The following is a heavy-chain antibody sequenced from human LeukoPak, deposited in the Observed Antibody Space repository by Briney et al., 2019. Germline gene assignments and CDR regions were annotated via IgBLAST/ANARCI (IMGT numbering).Heavy chain of an antibody. Sequence: SETLSLTCTVSGGSISSGGYYWSWIRQHPGKGLEWIGYIYYSASTYYNPSLKSRVTISVDTSKNQFSLKLSSVTAADTAVYYCARVLKPLRYFAYWGQGTLVTVSS. J-gene: IGHJ4*02. CDR3: ARVLKPLRYFAY. D-gene: IGHD4/OR15-4a*01. CDR1: GGSISSGGYY. CDR2: IYYSAST. V-gene: IGHV4-31*03.